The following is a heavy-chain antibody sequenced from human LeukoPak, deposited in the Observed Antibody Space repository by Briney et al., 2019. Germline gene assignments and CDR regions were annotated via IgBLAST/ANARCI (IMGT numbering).Heavy chain of an antibody. D-gene: IGHD3-3*01. CDR1: GASISSYY. CDR3: ARKDFWSGYFDY. CDR2: IYYSGST. V-gene: IGHV4-59*01. Sequence: PSETLSLTCTVSGASISSYYWSWLRQSPGKGLEWIGYIYYSGSTKYNPSLKSRVTISVDTSKNQVSLKLSSVTAADTAVYYCARKDFWSGYFDYWGQGTQVTVSS. J-gene: IGHJ4*02.